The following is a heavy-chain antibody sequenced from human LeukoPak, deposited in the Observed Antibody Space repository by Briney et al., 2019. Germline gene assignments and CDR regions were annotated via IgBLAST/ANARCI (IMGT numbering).Heavy chain of an antibody. CDR1: GYPFSSHW. J-gene: IGHJ4*02. D-gene: IGHD2-8*01. CDR3: ARDHPSPGVYFDF. Sequence: GGSLRLSCKASGYPFSSHWMSWVRQAPGQGLEWVGKIKYDGSERQYVDSVKGRFTISRDNAKNTLYVEMSSLRAEDTAIYYCARDHPSPGVYFDFWGQGGLVTVSS. CDR2: IKYDGSER. V-gene: IGHV3-7*03.